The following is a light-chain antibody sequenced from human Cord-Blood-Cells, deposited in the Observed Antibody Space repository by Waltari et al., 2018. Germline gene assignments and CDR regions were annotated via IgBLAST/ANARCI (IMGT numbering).Light chain of an antibody. CDR1: SIDVGGYNY. V-gene: IGLV2-14*01. CDR2: DVS. CDR3: SSYTSSSTVV. Sequence: QSALTQPASVSGSPGQSIPISCTGPSIDVGGYNYVSWYQQHPGKAPKPMIDDVSNRPSGVSNRFSGSKSGNTASLTISGLQAEDEADYYCSSYTSSSTVVFGGGTKLTVL. J-gene: IGLJ2*01.